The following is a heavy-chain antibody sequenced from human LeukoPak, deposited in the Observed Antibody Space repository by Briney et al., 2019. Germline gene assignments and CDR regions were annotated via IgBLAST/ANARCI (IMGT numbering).Heavy chain of an antibody. J-gene: IGHJ4*02. Sequence: SETLSLTCTVSGGSISSYYWSWIRQPPGKGLEWIGYIYYSGSTNYNPSLKSRVTISVDTSKNQFSLKLSSVTAAGTAVYYCARMDTAMASDYWGQGTLVTVSS. CDR2: IYYSGST. D-gene: IGHD5-18*01. CDR1: GGSISSYY. V-gene: IGHV4-59*01. CDR3: ARMDTAMASDY.